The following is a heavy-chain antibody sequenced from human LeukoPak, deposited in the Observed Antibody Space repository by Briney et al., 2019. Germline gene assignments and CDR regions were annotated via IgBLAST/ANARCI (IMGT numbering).Heavy chain of an antibody. CDR3: ATPDY. V-gene: IGHV3-30*03. CDR1: GFTFSSYG. J-gene: IGHJ4*02. CDR2: ISYDGSNK. Sequence: GGSLRLSCAASGFTFSSYGMHWVRQAPGKGPEWVAVISYDGSNKYYADSVKGRFTISRDNSKNTLYLQMNSLRAEDTAVYYCATPDYWGQGTLVTVSS.